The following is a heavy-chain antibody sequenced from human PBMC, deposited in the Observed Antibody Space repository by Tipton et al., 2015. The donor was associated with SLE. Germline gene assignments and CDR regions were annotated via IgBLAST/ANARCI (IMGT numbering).Heavy chain of an antibody. Sequence: TLSLTCTVSGDSIRNYFWNWIRQPPGKGLEWIGTMHHNGSTYYNPSLRSRVTVSMDTSRNQFSLRLKSVTAADTAVYYCATGHFDYWGQGSLVTVSS. CDR3: ATGHFDY. V-gene: IGHV4-59*04. CDR1: GDSIRNYF. CDR2: MHHNGST. J-gene: IGHJ4*02. D-gene: IGHD1-14*01.